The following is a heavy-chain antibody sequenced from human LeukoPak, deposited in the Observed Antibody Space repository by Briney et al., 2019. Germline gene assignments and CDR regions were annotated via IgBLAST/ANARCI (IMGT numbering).Heavy chain of an antibody. J-gene: IGHJ5*02. CDR2: IFYTGFT. CDR3: ARDGNGGNSWGWFDP. D-gene: IGHD4-23*01. Sequence: SETLSLTCTVSGGSISNYYWNWIRQSPGKGLEWIGYIFYTGFTHYNPSLEGRVSISVDTSKKQFSLRLHSVTAADTAVYYCARDGNGGNSWGWFDPWGQGTLVTVSS. CDR1: GGSISNYY. V-gene: IGHV4-59*01.